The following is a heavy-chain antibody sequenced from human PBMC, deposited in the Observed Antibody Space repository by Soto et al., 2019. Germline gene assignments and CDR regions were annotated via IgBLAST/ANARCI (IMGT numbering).Heavy chain of an antibody. Sequence: HVQLQQWGAGLLKPSETLSLTCAVYGGSFSGYYWSWIRQPPGKGLECIGEITHIGSTIYNPSLKSRVTISVDTSKNPFSLKRSSVTAAVTAVYYCASLLAWAAVPGGQGTLVTVSS. CDR1: GGSFSGYY. CDR2: ITHIGST. CDR3: ASLLAWAAVP. D-gene: IGHD3-3*02. J-gene: IGHJ5*02. V-gene: IGHV4-34*01.